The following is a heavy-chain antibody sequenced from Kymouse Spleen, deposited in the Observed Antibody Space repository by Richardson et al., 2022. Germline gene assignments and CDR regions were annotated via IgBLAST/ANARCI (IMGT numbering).Heavy chain of an antibody. V-gene: IGHV3-15*01. CDR2: IKSKTDGGTT. CDR1: GFTFSNAW. Sequence: EVQLVESGGGLVKPGGSLRLSCAASGFTFSNAWMSWVRQAPGKGLEWVGRIKSKTDGGTTDYAAPVKGRFTISRDDSKNTLYLQMNSLKTEDTAVYYCTTADTIF*LVIIT*LL*LLGPGNPGHRLL. D-gene: IGHD3-9*01. CDR3: TTADTIF*LVIIT*LL*L. J-gene: IGHJ4*02.